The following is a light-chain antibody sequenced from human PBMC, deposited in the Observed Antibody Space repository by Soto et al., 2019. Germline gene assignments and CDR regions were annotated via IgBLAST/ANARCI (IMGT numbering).Light chain of an antibody. CDR1: QSVDSNY. CDR2: GAS. CDR3: QQYGTPRSVT. J-gene: IGKJ5*01. Sequence: EIVITQPPGPLSLSPGEEPSLPRRHSQSVDSNYLAWYQQKPGQTPRLIIYGASGRADGIPHRFSGSGFGTDFTLTISKVEPEDFAVYYCQQYGTPRSVTFGQGTRLEIK. V-gene: IGKV3-20*01.